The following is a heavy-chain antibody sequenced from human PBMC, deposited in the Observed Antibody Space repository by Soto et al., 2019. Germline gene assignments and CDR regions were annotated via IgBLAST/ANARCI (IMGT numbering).Heavy chain of an antibody. CDR3: ARSIGQHAHFDS. Sequence: ASVKVSCKAFGYTLSSYYIHWVRQAPGQGLEWMGIFTPSGGSTNFAQKFQGRFTMSADTSTSTVYMDLTSLTTDDTAVYYCARSIGQHAHFDSWGQGTLVTVSS. CDR1: GYTLSSYY. CDR2: FTPSGGST. V-gene: IGHV1-46*01. J-gene: IGHJ4*02. D-gene: IGHD2-2*01.